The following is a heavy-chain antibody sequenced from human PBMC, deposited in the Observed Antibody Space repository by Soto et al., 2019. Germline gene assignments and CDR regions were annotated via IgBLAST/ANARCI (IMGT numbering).Heavy chain of an antibody. Sequence: QVQLQESGPGLVRPSQTLSLTCTVSGDSISSVDHYWSWIRQPPGKGLEWMGDIYHSGSTQYNPSLNSRLTLSIDTSTNRFSLNLTSVTAADTDVYFCARLRWETENNWFDPWGQGALVTVSS. CDR3: ARLRWETENNWFDP. CDR2: IYHSGST. D-gene: IGHD1-26*01. CDR1: GDSISSVDHY. V-gene: IGHV4-30-4*01. J-gene: IGHJ5*02.